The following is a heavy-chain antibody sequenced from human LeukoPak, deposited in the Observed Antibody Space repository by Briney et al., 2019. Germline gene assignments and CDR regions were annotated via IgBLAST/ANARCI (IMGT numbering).Heavy chain of an antibody. Sequence: PGGSLTLSCSFSGLXATSNYIAWVRQAPGKGLQWISFIYGGGNTLYADSVMGRFSISRDNSKSTLYLQMSSLRVEDTAVYYCATGGRSGMAFDFWGQGTLVTVSS. J-gene: IGHJ4*02. D-gene: IGHD5-24*01. V-gene: IGHV3-53*01. CDR3: ATGGRSGMAFDF. CDR2: IYGGGNT. CDR1: GLXATSNY.